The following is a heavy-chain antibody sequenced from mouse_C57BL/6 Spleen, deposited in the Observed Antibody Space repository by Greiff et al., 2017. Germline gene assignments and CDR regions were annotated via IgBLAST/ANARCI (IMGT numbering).Heavy chain of an antibody. CDR2: IYPYNGVS. V-gene: IGHV1-31*01. J-gene: IGHJ1*03. CDR3: ARDYYGSSYRYFDV. Sequence: VQLKQSGPELVKPGASVKISCKASGYSFTGYYMHWVKQSHGNILDWIGYIYPYNGVSSYNQKFKGMATLTVDKSSSTAYMELRSLTSEDSAVYYCARDYYGSSYRYFDVWGTGTTVTVSS. CDR1: GYSFTGYY. D-gene: IGHD1-1*01.